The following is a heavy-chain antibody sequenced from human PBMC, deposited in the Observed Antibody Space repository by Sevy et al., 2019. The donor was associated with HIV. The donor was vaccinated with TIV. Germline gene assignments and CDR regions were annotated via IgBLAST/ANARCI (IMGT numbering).Heavy chain of an antibody. V-gene: IGHV4-59*01. J-gene: IGHJ4*02. Sequence: SETLSLTYTVSGDSSNFYYWSWIRQPPGKGLEWIGYIYYSGSTDYSPSLKSRVSMSVDTSKNHFSLKLNSVTAADTAIYYCARGGPNQQQLDYFDYWGQGTLVTVSS. D-gene: IGHD6-13*01. CDR2: IYYSGST. CDR3: ARGGPNQQQLDYFDY. CDR1: GDSSNFYY.